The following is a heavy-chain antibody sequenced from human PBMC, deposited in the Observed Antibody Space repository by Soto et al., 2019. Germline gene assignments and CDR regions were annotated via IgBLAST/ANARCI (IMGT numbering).Heavy chain of an antibody. CDR3: ARSSYSSGYYYVFDY. CDR1: GGTFSSYA. V-gene: IGHV1-69*06. J-gene: IGHJ4*02. Sequence: QVQLVQSGAEVKKPGSSVKVSCKASGGTFSSYAISWVRQAPGQGLEWMGGIIPIFGTANYAQKFQGRVKMTADKSTSAAYMELSSLRSEDTAVYYCARSSYSSGYYYVFDYWGQGTLVTVSS. CDR2: IIPIFGTA. D-gene: IGHD3-22*01.